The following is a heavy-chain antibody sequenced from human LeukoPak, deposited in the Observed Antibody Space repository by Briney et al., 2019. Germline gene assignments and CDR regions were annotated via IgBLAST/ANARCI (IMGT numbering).Heavy chain of an antibody. CDR3: AKDPPIKH. D-gene: IGHD5-12*01. J-gene: IGHJ1*01. V-gene: IGHV3-30*18. Sequence: GGSLRLSCAASGFTFSSYGMHWVRQAPGKGLEWVAVISYDGSNKYYADSVKGRFTISRDNSKSTLYLQMNSLRAEDTAVYYCAKDPPIKHWGQGTLVTVSS. CDR2: ISYDGSNK. CDR1: GFTFSSYG.